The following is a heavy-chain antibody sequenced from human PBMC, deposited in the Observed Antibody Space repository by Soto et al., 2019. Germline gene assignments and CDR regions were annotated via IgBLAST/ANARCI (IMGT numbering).Heavy chain of an antibody. CDR2: ISYDGSNK. D-gene: IGHD3-16*01. CDR1: GFTFSSYG. CDR3: AKGGGEDYYYGMDV. Sequence: GGSLRLSCAASGFTFSSYGMHWVRQAPGKGLEWVAVISYDGSNKYYADSVKGRFTISRANSKNTLYLQMNSLRAEETAVYYLAKGGGEDYYYGMDVGGQGTTVTVSS. J-gene: IGHJ6*02. V-gene: IGHV3-30*18.